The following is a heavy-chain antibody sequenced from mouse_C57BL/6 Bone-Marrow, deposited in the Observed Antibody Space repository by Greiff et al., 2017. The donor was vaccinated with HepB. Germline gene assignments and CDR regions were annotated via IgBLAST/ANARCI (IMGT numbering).Heavy chain of an antibody. J-gene: IGHJ2*01. CDR1: GYTFNSYW. V-gene: IGHV1-55*01. CDR2: IYPGSGST. Sequence: VQLQQPGAELVKPGASVKMSCKASGYTFNSYWITWVKQRPGQGLEWIGDIYPGSGSTNYNEKFKSKATLTVDTSSSTAYMQLSSLTSEDSAVYYCARMYIYYDYDGWGQGTTLTVSS. D-gene: IGHD2-4*01. CDR3: ARMYIYYDYDG.